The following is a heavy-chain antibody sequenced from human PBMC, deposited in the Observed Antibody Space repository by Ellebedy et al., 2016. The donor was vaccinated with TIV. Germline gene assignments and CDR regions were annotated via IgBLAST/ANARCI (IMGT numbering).Heavy chain of an antibody. CDR2: IKQDGSEK. CDR1: ELSFSSYC. J-gene: IGHJ6*02. Sequence: GGSLRLSXEASELSFSSYCVNWVRQAPGKGLEWVSNIKQDGSEKYYGDSVKGRFTVSRDNAKDLVYLQMNILRGDDTAVYYCAVGSHGGFSGVDAWGQGTTVTVSS. D-gene: IGHD2-15*01. V-gene: IGHV3-7*03. CDR3: AVGSHGGFSGVDA.